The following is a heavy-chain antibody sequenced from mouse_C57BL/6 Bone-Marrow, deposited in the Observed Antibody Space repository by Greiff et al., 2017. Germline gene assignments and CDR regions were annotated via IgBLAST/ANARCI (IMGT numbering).Heavy chain of an antibody. J-gene: IGHJ2*02. V-gene: IGHV1-39*01. CDR3: AEAYYNYYFDD. D-gene: IGHD2-12*01. Sequence: VQLQQSGPELVKPGASVKISCKASGYSFTDYYMNWVKQSNGQSLEWIGVIHPTYGTTSYNQKFKGKATLTVDQSSSTAYMQLNSLTSEDSAVYYIAEAYYNYYFDDWGQGTSLTVSS. CDR2: IHPTYGTT. CDR1: GYSFTDYY.